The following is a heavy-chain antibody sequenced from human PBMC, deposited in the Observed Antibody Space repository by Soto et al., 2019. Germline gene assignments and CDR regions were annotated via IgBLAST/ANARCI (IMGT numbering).Heavy chain of an antibody. D-gene: IGHD5-18*01. CDR2: INHSGST. V-gene: IGHV4-34*01. CDR1: GGSFSGYY. Sequence: SETLSLTCAVYGGSFSGYYWSWIRQPPGKGLEWIGEINHSGSTNYHPSLKSRVTISVDTSKNQFSLKLSSVTAADTAVYYCARGVRRIQLWLGSHAFDMWGQGTMVTVSS. J-gene: IGHJ3*02. CDR3: ARGVRRIQLWLGSHAFDM.